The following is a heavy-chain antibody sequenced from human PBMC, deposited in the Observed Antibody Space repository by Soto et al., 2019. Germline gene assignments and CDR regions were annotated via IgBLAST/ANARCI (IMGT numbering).Heavy chain of an antibody. D-gene: IGHD3-22*01. V-gene: IGHV1-69*13. CDR2: IIPIFGTA. J-gene: IGHJ4*02. CDR1: GGTFSSYA. Sequence: SVKVSCKASGGTFSSYAISWVRQAPGQGLEWMGGIIPIFGTANYAQKFQGRVTITADESTSTAYMELSSLRSEDTAVYYCARDPWGPPLNNDSYGYWGQGTLVTVSS. CDR3: ARDPWGPPLNNDSYGY.